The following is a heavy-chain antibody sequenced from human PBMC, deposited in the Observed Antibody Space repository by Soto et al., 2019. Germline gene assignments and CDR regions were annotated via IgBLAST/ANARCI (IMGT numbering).Heavy chain of an antibody. D-gene: IGHD2-15*01. J-gene: IGHJ4*02. V-gene: IGHV4-39*01. CDR3: ARQGRSDGYKFDC. CDR1: GGSIRSSSYY. Sequence: QLQLQESGPGLVKPSETLSLTCTVSGGSIRSSSYYWGWIRQPPGKGLEWIGSIYYSGSTYYNSSLKSRVTISVDTSKNQFSLNLSSVTAADTAVYYCARQGRSDGYKFDCWGQGTLVTVSS. CDR2: IYYSGST.